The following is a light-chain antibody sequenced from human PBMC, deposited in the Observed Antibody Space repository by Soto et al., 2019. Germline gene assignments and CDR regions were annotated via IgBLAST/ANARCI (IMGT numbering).Light chain of an antibody. CDR2: DAS. CDR1: QSISRS. V-gene: IGKV1-5*01. J-gene: IGKJ3*01. Sequence: DIQMTQSPSTLSASVGDRVTITCRASQSISRSLAWYQQKPGKAPSILIYDASSLEAGVTSRFSGSGFGTEVPLTITILQPADFAKYYCQQYSDLSISFGPGNTVDFK. CDR3: QQYSDLSIS.